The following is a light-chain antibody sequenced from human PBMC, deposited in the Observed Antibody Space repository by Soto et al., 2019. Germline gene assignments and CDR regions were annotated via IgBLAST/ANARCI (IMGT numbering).Light chain of an antibody. J-gene: IGKJ1*01. CDR3: QQYGSSPT. V-gene: IGKV3-20*01. CDR2: DAS. Sequence: EIVLTQSPGTLSLSPGARVTLSCRASQSLSSGYLAWYQQKFGQAPRLLIYDASRRATGIPERFSGSGSGTDFTLTINRLEPEEFAVYYCQQYGSSPTFGLGTKVEIK. CDR1: QSLSSGY.